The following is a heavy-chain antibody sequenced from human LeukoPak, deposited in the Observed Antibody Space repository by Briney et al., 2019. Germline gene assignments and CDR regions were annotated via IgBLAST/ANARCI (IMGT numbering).Heavy chain of an antibody. CDR1: VYTFTRYG. D-gene: IGHD1-26*01. CDR3: ARDLGIVGATPPLYYMDV. Sequence: DSLKVSRKASVYTFTRYGISWVRQAPGQGLEWMGGMSAYNRHANYAQKRQSKVTMTTDTSTSTAYMELRSLRPDETAVYYCARDLGIVGATPPLYYMDVWGKGTTVTVSS. V-gene: IGHV1-18*01. CDR2: MSAYNRHA. J-gene: IGHJ6*03.